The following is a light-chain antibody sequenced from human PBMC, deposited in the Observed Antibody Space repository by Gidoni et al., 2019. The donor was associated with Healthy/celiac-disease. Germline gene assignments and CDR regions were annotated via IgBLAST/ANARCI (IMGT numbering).Light chain of an antibody. CDR3: QQYGTF. J-gene: IGKJ5*01. CDR2: GAS. V-gene: IGKV3-20*01. Sequence: EIVLTQSPGTLSLSPGERATLSCRASQSVSSSYLAWYQQKPGQAPRLLIDGASSRATGLPDRFSGSGSGTDFTLTISRLEPEDFAVYYCQQYGTFFGQGTRLEIK. CDR1: QSVSSSY.